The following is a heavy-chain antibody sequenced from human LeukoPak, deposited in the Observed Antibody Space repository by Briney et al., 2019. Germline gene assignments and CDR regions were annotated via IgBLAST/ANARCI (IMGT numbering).Heavy chain of an antibody. Sequence: KSSETLSLTCTVSGGSISSYYWSWIRQPAGKGLEWIGRIYTSGSTNYNPSLKSRVTMSVDTFKNQFSLKLSSVTAADTAVYYCARDRGGDNWNYKSRRSDAFDIWGQGTMVTVSS. D-gene: IGHD1-7*01. J-gene: IGHJ3*02. V-gene: IGHV4-4*07. CDR3: ARDRGGDNWNYKSRRSDAFDI. CDR1: GGSISSYY. CDR2: IYTSGST.